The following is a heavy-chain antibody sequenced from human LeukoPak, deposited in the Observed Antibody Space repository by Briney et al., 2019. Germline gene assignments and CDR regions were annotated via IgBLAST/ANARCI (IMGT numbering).Heavy chain of an antibody. Sequence: PSETLSLTCTVSGDSISSYYWSWIRQPPGKGLRWIGYMHYRGSSNYNPSLKSRVTTSVDTSQNQFSLKLRSVTAADTAVYYCARRVTSNCFDPWGQGTLVTVTS. V-gene: IGHV4-59*08. J-gene: IGHJ5*02. CDR1: GDSISSYY. CDR3: ARRVTSNCFDP. CDR2: MHYRGSS. D-gene: IGHD2-21*02.